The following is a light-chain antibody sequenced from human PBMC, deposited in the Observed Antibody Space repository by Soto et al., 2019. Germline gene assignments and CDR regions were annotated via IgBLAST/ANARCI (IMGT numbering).Light chain of an antibody. V-gene: IGKV3D-15*01. J-gene: IGKJ1*01. CDR3: QQYNNWPPWT. Sequence: IGMTQSPATMSVSPGERATLACRASQSISSNLSWYQHNPGQAPRLLIYGESTRATGIPARFSGSGSGTEFTLTISSLQSEDFAVYYCQQYNNWPPWTFGQGTKVEIK. CDR1: QSISSN. CDR2: GES.